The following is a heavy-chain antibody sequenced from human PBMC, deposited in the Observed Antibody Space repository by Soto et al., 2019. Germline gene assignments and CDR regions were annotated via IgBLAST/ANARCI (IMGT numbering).Heavy chain of an antibody. CDR1: GGSISSSNW. Sequence: QVQLQESGPGLLKPSGTLSLTCAVSGGSISSSNWWSWVRQPPGKGLEWIGEIYHSGSTNYNPSLKSRVTISVDKSKNQFSLKLSSVTAADTAVYYCARIPYQPLLLGDRWFDPWGQGTLVTVSS. CDR3: ARIPYQPLLLGDRWFDP. D-gene: IGHD2-21*02. V-gene: IGHV4-4*02. CDR2: IYHSGST. J-gene: IGHJ5*02.